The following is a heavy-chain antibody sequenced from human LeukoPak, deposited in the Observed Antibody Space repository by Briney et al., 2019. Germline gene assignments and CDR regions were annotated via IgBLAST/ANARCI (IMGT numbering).Heavy chain of an antibody. CDR2: IYSSGST. CDR1: GGSISSSSYY. D-gene: IGHD6-13*01. Sequence: SETLSLTCTVSGGSISSSSYYWSWIRQPAGKGLEWIGRIYSSGSTDYNPSLKSRVSMSVDTSKNQFSLKLTSVTAADTALYYCARGYKPASGKDGAFDIWGQGTMVTVSS. CDR3: ARGYKPASGKDGAFDI. V-gene: IGHV4-61*02. J-gene: IGHJ3*02.